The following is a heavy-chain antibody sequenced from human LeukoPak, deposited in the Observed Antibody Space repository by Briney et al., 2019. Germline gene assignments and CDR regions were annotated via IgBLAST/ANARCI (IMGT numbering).Heavy chain of an antibody. CDR1: GFTFSIYS. Sequence: GGSLRLSCAASGFTFSIYSMSWVRQAPGKGLEGVSYISSSSSTISYADSVKGRFTISRDNAENSLYLQMNSLRAEDTAVYYCARAGDFSFKDWGQGTLVTVPS. D-gene: IGHD3-3*01. V-gene: IGHV3-48*01. J-gene: IGHJ4*02. CDR2: ISSSSSTI. CDR3: ARAGDFSFKD.